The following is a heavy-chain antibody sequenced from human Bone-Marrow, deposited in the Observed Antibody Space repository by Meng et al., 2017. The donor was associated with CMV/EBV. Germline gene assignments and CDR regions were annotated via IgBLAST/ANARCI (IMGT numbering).Heavy chain of an antibody. CDR2: INANGTTI. CDR1: GFIFSSYE. CDR3: LRDYDFWSRGGY. J-gene: IGHJ4*02. D-gene: IGHD3-3*01. V-gene: IGHV3-48*03. Sequence: GESLKISCAASGFIFSSYEMSWVRQAPGKGLEWVSYINANGTTIFYADSVKGRFTISRDNAKHSLYMQMTSLRDEDTALYHCLRDYDFWSRGGYWGQGTLVTVSS.